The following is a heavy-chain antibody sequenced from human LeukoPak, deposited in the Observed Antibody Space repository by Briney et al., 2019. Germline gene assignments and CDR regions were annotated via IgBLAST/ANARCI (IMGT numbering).Heavy chain of an antibody. CDR1: GYSISSGYY. CDR3: ARWRKGSGYYLDY. J-gene: IGHJ4*02. V-gene: IGHV4-38-2*02. D-gene: IGHD3-22*01. CDR2: IYHSGST. Sequence: SETLSLTCTVSGYSISSGYYWGWIRQPPGKGLEWIGSIYHSGSTYYNPSLKSRVTISVDTSKNQFSLKLSSVTAADTAVYYCARWRKGSGYYLDYWGQGTLVTVSS.